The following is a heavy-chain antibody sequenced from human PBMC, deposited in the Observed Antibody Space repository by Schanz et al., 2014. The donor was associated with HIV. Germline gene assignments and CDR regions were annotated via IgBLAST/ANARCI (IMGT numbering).Heavy chain of an antibody. V-gene: IGHV3-48*02. CDR2: ISGGSSTT. Sequence: EVQLVESGGGLVQPGGSLRLSCVASGFTFSTYSMNWVRQTPGKGLEWVSYISGGSSTTYYADSVKGRFTIARDNAKTSLYLQMNSLRDEDTAVYYCARDWRPNYDFWSGSIGVIGMDVWGQGTTVTVSS. CDR1: GFTFSTYS. CDR3: ARDWRPNYDFWSGSIGVIGMDV. D-gene: IGHD3-3*01. J-gene: IGHJ6*02.